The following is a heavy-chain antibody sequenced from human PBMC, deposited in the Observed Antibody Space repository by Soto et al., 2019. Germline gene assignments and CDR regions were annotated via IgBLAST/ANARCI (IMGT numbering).Heavy chain of an antibody. CDR2: IWYDGSNK. CDR3: ARDNFSSGWYQYYYYYGIDV. Sequence: GGSLRLSCAASGFTFSSYGMHWVRQAPGKGLEWVAVIWYDGSNKYYADSVKGRFTISRDNSKNTLYLQMNSLRAEDTAVYYCARDNFSSGWYQYYYYYGIDVWGQGTTVTVSS. CDR1: GFTFSSYG. D-gene: IGHD6-19*01. J-gene: IGHJ6*02. V-gene: IGHV3-33*01.